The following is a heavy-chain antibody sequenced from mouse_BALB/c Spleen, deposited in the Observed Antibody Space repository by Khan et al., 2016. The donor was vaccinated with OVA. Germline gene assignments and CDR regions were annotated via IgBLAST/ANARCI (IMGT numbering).Heavy chain of an antibody. D-gene: IGHD1-1*01. J-gene: IGHJ4*01. CDR1: GYSITSNYA. CDR2: ISYSGST. V-gene: IGHV3-2*02. CDR3: ARGNYYGYAMDY. Sequence: EVQLQESGPGLVKPSQSLSLTCTVTGYSITSNYAWNWIRQFPGNKLEWMGYISYSGSTSYNPSLKSRISITRDTSKKQFFLQLKSVTTEDTATYYCARGNYYGYAMDYWGQGTSVTVSS.